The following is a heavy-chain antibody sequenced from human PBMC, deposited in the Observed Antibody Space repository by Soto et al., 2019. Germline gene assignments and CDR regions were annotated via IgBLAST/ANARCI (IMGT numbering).Heavy chain of an antibody. CDR2: ISSSSSSSYT. J-gene: IGHJ4*02. V-gene: IGHV3-11*05. Sequence: PGGSLRLSCAASGFTISDYYMSWIRKDPGKGLEWVSYISSSSSSSYTNNADSVKGRFTISRDNAKNSLYLHMNSLRAEDTAVYYCARARDYYDSDYWGQGTLVTVSS. CDR3: ARARDYYDSDY. CDR1: GFTISDYY. D-gene: IGHD3-22*01.